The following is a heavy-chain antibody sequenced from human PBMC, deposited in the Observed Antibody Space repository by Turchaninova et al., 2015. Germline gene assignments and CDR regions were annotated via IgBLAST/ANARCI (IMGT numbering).Heavy chain of an antibody. CDR2: ISPTTDYK. Sequence: EVQLVESGGGLVKPGGSLRLSCAASGFTFSSYSLHWVRQAPGKGLGWVSSISPTTDYKDPAEPLSGRFTSPRDNAKNSLLLQRDSLTVDDTAVYYGARAAIPAFWYFDLWGRGTLVTVSS. J-gene: IGHJ2*01. V-gene: IGHV3-21*02. CDR3: ARAAIPAFWYFDL. D-gene: IGHD2-21*01. CDR1: GFTFSSYS.